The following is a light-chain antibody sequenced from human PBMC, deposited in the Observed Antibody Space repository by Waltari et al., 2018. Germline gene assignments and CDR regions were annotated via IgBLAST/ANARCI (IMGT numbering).Light chain of an antibody. CDR3: SARDTSDDHLVV. CDR2: GNN. J-gene: IGLJ2*01. CDR1: SLRKYD. V-gene: IGLV3-19*01. Sequence: SSELSQDPAVSVALGQTVRITCQGDSLRKYDAGRYQQKPGRAPIHIIYGNNHRPSGIPERLHSSHSGDTASSTVSGAQPEAAAEYYCSARDTSDDHLVVFGGGTRLTVL.